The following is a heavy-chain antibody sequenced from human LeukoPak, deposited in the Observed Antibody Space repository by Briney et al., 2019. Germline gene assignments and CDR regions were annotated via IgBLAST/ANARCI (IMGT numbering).Heavy chain of an antibody. J-gene: IGHJ6*03. V-gene: IGHV1-8*01. D-gene: IGHD3-16*01. CDR1: GYTFTSYD. Sequence: ASVKVSCKASGYTFTSYDINWVRQATGQGLEWMGWMNPNSGNTGYAQKFQGRVTMTRNTSISTAYRELSSLRSEDTAVYYCARGLWGTGRNYYYYMDVWGKGTTVTVSS. CDR3: ARGLWGTGRNYYYYMDV. CDR2: MNPNSGNT.